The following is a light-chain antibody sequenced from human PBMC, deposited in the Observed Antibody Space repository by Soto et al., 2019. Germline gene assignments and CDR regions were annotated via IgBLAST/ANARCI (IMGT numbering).Light chain of an antibody. Sequence: QSVLTQPPSVSGAPGQRVTISCTGSSSNIGAGYDVHWYQQLPGTAPKLLIYGNTNRPSGVPDRFSGSKSGNTASLTISGLQAEDEADYYCSSYTTRDTWVFGGGTKLTVL. CDR2: GNT. J-gene: IGLJ3*02. CDR1: SSNIGAGYD. CDR3: SSYTTRDTWV. V-gene: IGLV1-40*01.